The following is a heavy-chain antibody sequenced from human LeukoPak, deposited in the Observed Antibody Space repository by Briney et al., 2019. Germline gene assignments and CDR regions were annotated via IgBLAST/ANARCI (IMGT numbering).Heavy chain of an antibody. Sequence: ASVKVSCKASGYTFTTSYMHWVRQATGQGLEWMGIINPSGGSTSYAQKFQGRVTLTRDASTSTVYMELSSLTSEDTAVYYCARSDIAAAGIYWYFDLWGRGTLVTVSS. D-gene: IGHD6-13*01. CDR1: GYTFTTSY. CDR3: ARSDIAAAGIYWYFDL. V-gene: IGHV1-46*01. J-gene: IGHJ2*01. CDR2: INPSGGST.